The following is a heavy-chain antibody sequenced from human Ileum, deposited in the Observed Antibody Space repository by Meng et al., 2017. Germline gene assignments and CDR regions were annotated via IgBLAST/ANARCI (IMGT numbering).Heavy chain of an antibody. D-gene: IGHD3/OR15-3a*01. CDR1: DFTLGTYS. J-gene: IGHJ5*02. V-gene: IGHV3-74*01. CDR3: ARDWDWVVWDL. Sequence: EVQVVSAGGGFVPPGGSPTRSCAGSDFTLGTYSMHWLRQAPGKGLVWVSQIKPDGRTTAYADSVKGRFTISRDDAKNTLYLEMNSLRAEDAAVYYCARDWDWVVWDLWGQGTLVTVSS. CDR2: IKPDGRTT.